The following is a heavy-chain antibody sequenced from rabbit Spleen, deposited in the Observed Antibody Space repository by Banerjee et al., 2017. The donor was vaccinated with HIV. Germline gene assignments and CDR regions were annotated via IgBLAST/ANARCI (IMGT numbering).Heavy chain of an antibody. D-gene: IGHD1-1*01. CDR2: IYTGNGKN. Sequence: QEQLVESGGGLVQPGGSLKLSCKASGFDFGTYGVTWIRQAPGKGLEWIGFIYTGNGKNYYASWAKGRFTISKTSSTTVTLQVTSLTAADTATYFCTRDDGSGHYIDGYFNLWGPGTLVTVS. J-gene: IGHJ4*01. V-gene: IGHV1S45*01. CDR1: GFDFGTYG. CDR3: TRDDGSGHYIDGYFNL.